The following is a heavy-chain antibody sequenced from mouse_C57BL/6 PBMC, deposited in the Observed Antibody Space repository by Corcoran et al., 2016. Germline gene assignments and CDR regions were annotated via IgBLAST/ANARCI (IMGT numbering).Heavy chain of an antibody. V-gene: IGHV1-26*01. Sequence: EVQLQQSGPELVKPGASVKISCKASGYTFTDYYMNWVKQSHGKSLEWIGDINPNNGGTSYNQKFKGKATLTVDKSSSTAYMELRSLTSEDSAVYYCAGVPTVVAFYWDFDVWGTGTTVTVSS. CDR2: INPNNGGT. CDR1: GYTFTDYY. J-gene: IGHJ1*03. CDR3: AGVPTVVAFYWDFDV. D-gene: IGHD1-1*01.